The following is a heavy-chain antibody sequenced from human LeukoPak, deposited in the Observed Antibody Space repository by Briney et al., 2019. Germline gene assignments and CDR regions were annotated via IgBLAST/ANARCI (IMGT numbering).Heavy chain of an antibody. CDR3: ASGLVTIFGVVTKYYFDY. CDR2: ISASSGST. D-gene: IGHD3-3*01. J-gene: IGHJ4*02. Sequence: GGSLRPSCAASGFTFSSYAMSRVRQAPGKGLEWVSTISASSGSTYYADSVKGRFTISRDNSKNTLYLQMNSLRAEDTAVYYCASGLVTIFGVVTKYYFDYWGQGTLVTVSS. CDR1: GFTFSSYA. V-gene: IGHV3-23*01.